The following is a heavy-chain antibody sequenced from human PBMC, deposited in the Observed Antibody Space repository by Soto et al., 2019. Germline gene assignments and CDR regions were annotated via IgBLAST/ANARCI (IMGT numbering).Heavy chain of an antibody. CDR1: GYTFTGYY. V-gene: IGHV1-2*04. Sequence: ASVKVSCKASGYTFTGYYMHWVRQAPGQGLEWMGWINPNSGGTNYAQKFQGWVTMTRDTSISTAYMELSRLRSDDTAVYYCAREGLFCSSTSCQGDYYYYGMDVWGQGTTVTV. J-gene: IGHJ6*02. CDR3: AREGLFCSSTSCQGDYYYYGMDV. D-gene: IGHD2-2*01. CDR2: INPNSGGT.